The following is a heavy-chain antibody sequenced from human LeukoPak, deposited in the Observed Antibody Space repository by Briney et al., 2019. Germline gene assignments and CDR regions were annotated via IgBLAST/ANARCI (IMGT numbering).Heavy chain of an antibody. CDR2: INTDGSRT. CDR1: GFTFSSYW. CDR3: ARGHVAGSDRHWDY. J-gene: IGHJ4*02. Sequence: GGSLRLSCAGSGFTFSSYWMHWVRQAPGKGLVWVSGINTDGSRTTYADPVKGRFTISRDNAKNTLYLQMNSLRAEDTAVYYCARGHVAGSDRHWDYWGQGALVTVSS. D-gene: IGHD6-19*01. V-gene: IGHV3-74*01.